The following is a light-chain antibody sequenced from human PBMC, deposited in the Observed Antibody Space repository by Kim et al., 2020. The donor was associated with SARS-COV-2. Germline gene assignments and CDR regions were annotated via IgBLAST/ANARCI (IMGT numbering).Light chain of an antibody. V-gene: IGKV1-9*01. CDR1: QGISGY. Sequence: IQLTQSPSSLSASVGDRVTITCRTSQGISGYLAWFQQHPGKAPKLLIYAASTLQGGVPSRFSGSGSGTEFTLTIGSLQPEDFATYYCQQLNSYPPTCGQGTKLEI. CDR3: QQLNSYPPT. CDR2: AAS. J-gene: IGKJ2*01.